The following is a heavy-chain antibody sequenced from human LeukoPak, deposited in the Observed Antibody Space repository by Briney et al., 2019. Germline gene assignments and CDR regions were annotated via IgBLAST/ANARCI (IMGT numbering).Heavy chain of an antibody. J-gene: IGHJ5*02. CDR1: GYTFTSYY. Sequence: ASVTVSFKASGYTFTSYYMHWVRQAPGQGLEWMGIINPSGGSTSYAQKFQGRVTMTRDTSTSTVYMELSSLRSEDTAVYYCARRHYDILTGYYLGWFDPWGQGTLVTVSS. V-gene: IGHV1-46*01. CDR3: ARRHYDILTGYYLGWFDP. D-gene: IGHD3-9*01. CDR2: INPSGGST.